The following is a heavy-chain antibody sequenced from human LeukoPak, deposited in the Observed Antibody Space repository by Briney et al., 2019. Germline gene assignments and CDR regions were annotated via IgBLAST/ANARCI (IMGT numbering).Heavy chain of an antibody. CDR3: ARVIGYYGSGSYFRLDY. D-gene: IGHD3-10*01. CDR2: IYTSGST. CDR1: GGSISSGSYY. Sequence: PSQTLSLTCTVSGGSISSGSYYWSWIRQPAGKGLEWIGRIYTSGSTNYNPSLKSRVTISVDTSKNQFSLKLSSVTAADTAVYYCARVIGYYGSGSYFRLDYWGQGNLVTVSS. V-gene: IGHV4-61*02. J-gene: IGHJ4*02.